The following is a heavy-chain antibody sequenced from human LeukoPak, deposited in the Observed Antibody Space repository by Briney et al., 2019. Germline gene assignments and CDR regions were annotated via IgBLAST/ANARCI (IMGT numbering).Heavy chain of an antibody. CDR1: GYTFTMYY. CDR2: INPSDGAT. V-gene: IGHV1-46*01. Sequence: ASVKVSCKASGYTFTMYYIHWVRQAPGQGLEWMGMINPSDGATTYAQRFQGRVTMTRDLSTTTVYMDLRSLRSEDTAVYFWAREQRGRLSGNSGELFATYYTYCYMDVWGRGTTVTVSS. J-gene: IGHJ6*03. D-gene: IGHD2/OR15-2a*01. CDR3: AREQRGRLSGNSGELFATYYTYCYMDV.